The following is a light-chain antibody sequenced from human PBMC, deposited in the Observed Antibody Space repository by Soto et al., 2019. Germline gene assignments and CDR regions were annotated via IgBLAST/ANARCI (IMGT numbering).Light chain of an antibody. CDR1: QSVDRF. CDR3: QQRSNWPSLT. V-gene: IGKV3-11*01. CDR2: DAS. J-gene: IGKJ5*01. Sequence: EIVLTQFPATLSLSPGERATLSCRASQSVDRFLAWYQQRPGQAPRLVIYDASNRATGIPARFSGSGSETDITLTTSSLEPEDSAVYYCQQRSNWPSLTFGGGTRLEIK.